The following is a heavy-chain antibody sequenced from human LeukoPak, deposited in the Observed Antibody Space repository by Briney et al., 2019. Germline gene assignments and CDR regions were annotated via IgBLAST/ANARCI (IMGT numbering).Heavy chain of an antibody. V-gene: IGHV3-74*01. Sequence: GGSLRLSCAASGCTFSSYWMHWVRQAPGKRLVWVSRINSDASSTSYADSVTGRFTNARDNAKNTLYLQMNSLRAEDTAVYYCARYYYDSSGYYTSRTDWGQGTLVTVSS. J-gene: IGHJ4*02. CDR1: GCTFSSYW. CDR2: INSDASST. D-gene: IGHD3-22*01. CDR3: ARYYYDSSGYYTSRTD.